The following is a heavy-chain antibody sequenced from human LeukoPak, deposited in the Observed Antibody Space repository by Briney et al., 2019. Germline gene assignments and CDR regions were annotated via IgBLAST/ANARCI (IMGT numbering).Heavy chain of an antibody. J-gene: IGHJ4*02. D-gene: IGHD3-10*01. CDR2: IHPRRGDT. V-gene: IGHV1-2*02. Sequence: WASVKVSCKTSGCSFTAFYIHWVRQAPGQGLEWMGWIHPRRGDTNYAQKFQGRVTMTRDTSISTAYLDLSSLRSDDTAVYYCARDGDYGTGSYYRGCIDSWDQGTPVTVSP. CDR1: GCSFTAFY. CDR3: ARDGDYGTGSYYRGCIDS.